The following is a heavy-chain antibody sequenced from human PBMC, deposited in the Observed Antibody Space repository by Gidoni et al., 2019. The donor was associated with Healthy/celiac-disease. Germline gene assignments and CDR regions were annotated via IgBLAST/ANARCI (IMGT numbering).Heavy chain of an antibody. D-gene: IGHD3-10*01. CDR2: IKSKTDGGTT. Sequence: EVQLVESGGGLVKPGGSLRLSCAASGFTFSNAWMSWVRQAPGKGLEWVGRIKSKTDGGTTDYAAPVKGRFTISRDDSKNTLYLQMNSLKTEDTAVYYCTTGDPITMVRGVFPDYYYGMDVWGQGTTVTVSS. CDR3: TTGDPITMVRGVFPDYYYGMDV. CDR1: GFTFSNAW. J-gene: IGHJ6*02. V-gene: IGHV3-15*01.